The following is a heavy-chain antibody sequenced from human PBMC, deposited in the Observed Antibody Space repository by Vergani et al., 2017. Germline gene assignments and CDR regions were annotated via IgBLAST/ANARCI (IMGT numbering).Heavy chain of an antibody. CDR1: GGSISSYY. J-gene: IGHJ4*02. CDR2: IYYSGST. D-gene: IGHD6-6*01. CDR3: ARERRNIAAIDY. Sequence: QLQESGPGLVKPSATLSLTCTVSGGSISSYYWSWIRQPPGKGLEWIGYIYYSGSTNYNPPLKSRVTISVDTSKNQFSLKLSSVTAADTAVYYCARERRNIAAIDYWGQGTLVTVSS. V-gene: IGHV4-59*01.